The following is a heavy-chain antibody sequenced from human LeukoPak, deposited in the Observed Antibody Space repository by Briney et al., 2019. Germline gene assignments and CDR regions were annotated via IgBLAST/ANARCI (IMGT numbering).Heavy chain of an antibody. V-gene: IGHV4-59*08. Sequence: KTSETLSLTCTVSGASISDYYWSWIRQPPGKGLEWIGYIYYSGSTNYNPSLKSRVTISVDTSKNQFSLKLSSVTAADTAVYYCARLIADTRRGYYYGMDVWGQGTTVTVSS. CDR2: IYYSGST. CDR1: GASISDYY. J-gene: IGHJ6*02. CDR3: ARLIADTRRGYYYGMDV. D-gene: IGHD6-13*01.